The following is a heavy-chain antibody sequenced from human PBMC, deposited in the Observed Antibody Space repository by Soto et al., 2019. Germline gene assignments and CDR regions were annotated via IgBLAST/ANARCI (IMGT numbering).Heavy chain of an antibody. V-gene: IGHV3-30-3*01. D-gene: IGHD4-4*01. J-gene: IGHJ2*01. Sequence: QVQLVESGGGVVQPGRSLRLSCAASGFTFSSFAMHWVRQAPGTGLEWVAVISYEGSTKYYADSVKGRFTISRDNTKNTPYPQMNSLRAEDTAVYYWARPLWRDDYNWGYFDLWGRGTLVTVSS. CDR1: GFTFSSFA. CDR2: ISYEGSTK. CDR3: ARPLWRDDYNWGYFDL.